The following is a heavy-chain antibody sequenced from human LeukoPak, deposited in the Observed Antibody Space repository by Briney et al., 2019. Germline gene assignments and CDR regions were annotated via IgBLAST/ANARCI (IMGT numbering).Heavy chain of an antibody. J-gene: IGHJ4*02. V-gene: IGHV4-59*01. D-gene: IGHD2-15*01. Sequence: SETLSLTCSVSGGSINNYYWGWIRRSPGRGLEYIGHIYYTGKTDYNPSFKSRVTMSVDTSKNQLSLKLHFLTAADTAVYYCARWDCSSGTCYYLDYWGQGTLVIVSS. CDR2: IYYTGKT. CDR3: ARWDCSSGTCYYLDY. CDR1: GGSINNYY.